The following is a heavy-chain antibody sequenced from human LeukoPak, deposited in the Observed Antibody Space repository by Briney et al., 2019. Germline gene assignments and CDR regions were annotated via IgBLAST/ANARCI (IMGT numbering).Heavy chain of an antibody. CDR1: GGPISSSSYY. D-gene: IGHD6-6*01. CDR3: ARVDSSLNWFDP. CDR2: IYYSGST. Sequence: SETLSLTCTVSGGPISSSSYYWGWIRQPPGKGLEWIGSIYYSGSTYYNPSLKSRVTISVDTSKNQFSLKLSSVTAADTAVYYCARVDSSLNWFDPWGQGTLVTVSS. J-gene: IGHJ5*02. V-gene: IGHV4-39*07.